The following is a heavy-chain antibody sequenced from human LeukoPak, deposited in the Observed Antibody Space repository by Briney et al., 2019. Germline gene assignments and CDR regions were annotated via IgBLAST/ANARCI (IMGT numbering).Heavy chain of an antibody. CDR2: IYSGGST. Sequence: GGSLRLSCAASGFTVSSNFMSWVRQAPGKGLEWVSFIYSGGSTYYADSVKGRFTISRDNSKNTLYLQMNSLRAEDTAVYYCARDYDILTGYFRGGFDYWGQGTLVTVSS. CDR3: ARDYDILTGYFRGGFDY. D-gene: IGHD3-9*01. J-gene: IGHJ4*02. CDR1: GFTVSSNF. V-gene: IGHV3-53*01.